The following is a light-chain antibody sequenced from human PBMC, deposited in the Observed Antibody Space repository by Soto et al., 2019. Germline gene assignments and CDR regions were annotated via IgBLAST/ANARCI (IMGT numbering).Light chain of an antibody. CDR1: QSISNS. J-gene: IGKJ1*01. CDR2: GTS. V-gene: IGKV1-39*01. Sequence: DIQLTQSPSSLSASVGDRVTISCRASQSISNSLNWYQKKPGKAPNLLIYGTSGVQSGVPSRFSGSGSGTDFTLTISSLQSEDFAVYYCQHYNYWPPKTFGQGTKVDIK. CDR3: QHYNYWPPKT.